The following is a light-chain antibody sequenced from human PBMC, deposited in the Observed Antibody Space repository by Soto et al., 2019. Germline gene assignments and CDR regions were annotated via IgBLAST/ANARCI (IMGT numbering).Light chain of an antibody. CDR3: QQYNSYSRWT. V-gene: IGKV1-5*01. CDR2: DAS. J-gene: IGKJ1*01. CDR1: QSISSW. Sequence: DIQMTQSPSTLSASVGDRVTITCRASQSISSWLAWYQQKPGKAPKLLIYDASSLESGVPSRFSGSGSGREFTLTISSLQPDDFATYYCQQYNSYSRWTFGQGTKVEI.